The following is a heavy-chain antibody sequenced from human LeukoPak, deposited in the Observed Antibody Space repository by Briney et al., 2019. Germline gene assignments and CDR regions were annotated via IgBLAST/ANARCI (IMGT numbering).Heavy chain of an antibody. V-gene: IGHV3-21*04. CDR1: GFTFSSYS. D-gene: IGHD3-22*01. Sequence: GGSLRLSSAASGFTFSSYSMNWVRQAPGKGLEWVSSISSSSSYIYYADSVKGRFTISRDNAKNSLYLQMNSLRAEDTAVYYCARGDPYYYDSSGYRSWDYWGQGTLVTVSS. CDR2: ISSSSSYI. CDR3: ARGDPYYYDSSGYRSWDY. J-gene: IGHJ4*02.